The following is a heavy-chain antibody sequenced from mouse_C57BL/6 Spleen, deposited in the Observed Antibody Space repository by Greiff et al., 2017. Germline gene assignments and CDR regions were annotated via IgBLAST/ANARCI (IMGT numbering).Heavy chain of an antibody. V-gene: IGHV8-12*01. CDR3: ARSWDYDYLDY. Sequence: ESGPGILQSSQTLSLTCSFSGFSLSTSGMGVSWLRQPSGKGLEWLAHIYWDDDKRYNPSLKSRLTISKDTSRNQVFLKITSVDTADTATYYCARSWDYDYLDYWGQGTTLTVSS. J-gene: IGHJ2*01. CDR1: GFSLSTSGMG. D-gene: IGHD2-4*01. CDR2: IYWDDDK.